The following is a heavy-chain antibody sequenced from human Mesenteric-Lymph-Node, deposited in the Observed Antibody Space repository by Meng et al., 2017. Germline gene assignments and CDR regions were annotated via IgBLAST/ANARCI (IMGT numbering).Heavy chain of an antibody. Sequence: SVKVSCKASGGTFSSYAISWVRQAPGQGLEWMGGIIPIFGTANYAQKFQGRVTITADKSTSTAYMELSSLRSEDTAVYYCATNTGYSSSWYGDYYYYGMDVWGQGTTVTVSS. CDR1: GGTFSSYA. CDR2: IIPIFGTA. D-gene: IGHD6-13*01. J-gene: IGHJ6*02. CDR3: ATNTGYSSSWYGDYYYYGMDV. V-gene: IGHV1-69*06.